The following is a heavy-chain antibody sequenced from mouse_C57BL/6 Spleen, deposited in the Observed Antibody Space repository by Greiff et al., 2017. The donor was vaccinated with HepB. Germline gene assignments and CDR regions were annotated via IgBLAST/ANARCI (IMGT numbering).Heavy chain of an antibody. CDR1: GYTFTSYW. V-gene: IGHV1-55*01. CDR3: ARYYASSYEGAMDY. D-gene: IGHD1-1*01. Sequence: QVQLQQPGAELVKPGASVKMSCKASGYTFTSYWITWVKQRPGQGLEWIGDIYPGSGSTNYNEKFKSKATLTVDTSSSTAYMQLSSLTSEDSAVYYCARYYASSYEGAMDYWGQGTSVTVSS. J-gene: IGHJ4*01. CDR2: IYPGSGST.